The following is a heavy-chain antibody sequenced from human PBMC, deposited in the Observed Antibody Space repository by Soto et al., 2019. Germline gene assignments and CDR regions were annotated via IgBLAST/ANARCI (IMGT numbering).Heavy chain of an antibody. J-gene: IGHJ5*02. CDR1: GGSISSYY. CDR3: ARDVQLGAGTNWFDP. Sequence: PSETLSLTCTVSGGSISSYYWSWIRQPPGKGLEWIGYIYYSRSTNYNPSLKSRVNISVDTSKNQFSLKLSSVTAADTAVYYCARDVQLGAGTNWFDPWGQGTLVTVSS. D-gene: IGHD6-19*01. CDR2: IYYSRST. V-gene: IGHV4-59*01.